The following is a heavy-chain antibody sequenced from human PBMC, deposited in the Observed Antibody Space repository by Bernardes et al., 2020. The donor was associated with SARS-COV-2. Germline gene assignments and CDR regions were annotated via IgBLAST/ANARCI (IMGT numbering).Heavy chain of an antibody. Sequence: ASVKVSCKASGYLFSTYGLAWVRQAPGQGLEWLGWISVSNKDTNFAQKFQGRVTMTTDTSTNTAYMELRSLRPDDTAVYYCARDRPNFRPSTTTLDYWGQGTLVTVSS. J-gene: IGHJ4*02. CDR2: ISVSNKDT. V-gene: IGHV1-18*04. CDR1: GYLFSTYG. D-gene: IGHD5-12*01. CDR3: ARDRPNFRPSTTTLDY.